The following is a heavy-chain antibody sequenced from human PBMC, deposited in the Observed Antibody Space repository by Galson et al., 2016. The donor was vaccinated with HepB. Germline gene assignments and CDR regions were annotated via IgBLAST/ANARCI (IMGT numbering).Heavy chain of an antibody. J-gene: IGHJ5*01. CDR2: IIPVFGTT. Sequence: SVKVSCKASGGSISSYSVNWVRQAPGQGLEWMGGIIPVFGTTNYAQKFRGRVTITADASAKTVHMELNSLISEDSAVYYCARGLVLYQDGSGSDYKYNWFDSWGQGALITVSS. CDR1: GGSISSYS. V-gene: IGHV1-69*13. D-gene: IGHD3-10*01. CDR3: ARGLVLYQDGSGSDYKYNWFDS.